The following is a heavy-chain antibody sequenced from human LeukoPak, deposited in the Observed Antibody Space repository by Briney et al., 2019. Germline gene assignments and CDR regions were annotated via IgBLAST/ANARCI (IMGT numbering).Heavy chain of an antibody. CDR3: AIDLLRYVDWSPPLGY. Sequence: SETLSLTCTVSGGSISSYYWSWIRQPPGKGLEWIGYIYYSGSTNYNPSLKSRVTISVDTSKNQFSLNLSSVTAADTAVYYCAIDLLRYVDWSPPLGYWGQGTLVTVSS. D-gene: IGHD3-9*01. CDR2: IYYSGST. J-gene: IGHJ4*02. CDR1: GGSISSYY. V-gene: IGHV4-59*01.